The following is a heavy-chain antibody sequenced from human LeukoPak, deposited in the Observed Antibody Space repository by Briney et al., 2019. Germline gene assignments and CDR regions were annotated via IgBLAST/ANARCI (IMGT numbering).Heavy chain of an antibody. CDR2: ISYDGSNK. CDR1: GFTFSSYA. V-gene: IGHV3-30-3*01. D-gene: IGHD5-24*01. CDR3: ASGSERWLQGYVDY. Sequence: GGSLRLSCAASGFTFSSYAMHWVRQAPGKGLEWVAVISYDGSNKYYADSVKGRFTISRDNSKNTLYLQMNSLRAEDTAVYYCASGSERWLQGYVDYWGQGTLVTVSS. J-gene: IGHJ4*02.